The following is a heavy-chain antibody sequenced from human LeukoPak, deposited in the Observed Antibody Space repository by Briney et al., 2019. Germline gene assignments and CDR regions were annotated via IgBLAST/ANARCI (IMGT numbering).Heavy chain of an antibody. CDR3: ARAGYSSSWYVSGY. CDR1: GGSISSYY. J-gene: IGHJ4*02. V-gene: IGHV4-59*08. D-gene: IGHD6-13*01. Sequence: PSETLSLTCTVSGGSISSYYWSWIRQPPGKGLEWIGYIYYSGGTNYNPSLKSRVTISVDTSKNQFSLKLSSVTAADTVVYYCARAGYSSSWYVSGYWGQGTLVTVSS. CDR2: IYYSGGT.